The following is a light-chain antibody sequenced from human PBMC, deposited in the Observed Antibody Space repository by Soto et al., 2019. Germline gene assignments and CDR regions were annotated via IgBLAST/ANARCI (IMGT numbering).Light chain of an antibody. J-gene: IGKJ4*01. Sequence: EIVLTQSPATLSLSPGERAALSCRASQSVSSHLAWYQQKPGQAPRLLIYYASNRATGIPARFSGSGSGTDFTLIISSLEPEDLAVYYCQQRSNWPLTFGGGTKVEIK. CDR1: QSVSSH. CDR3: QQRSNWPLT. V-gene: IGKV3-11*01. CDR2: YAS.